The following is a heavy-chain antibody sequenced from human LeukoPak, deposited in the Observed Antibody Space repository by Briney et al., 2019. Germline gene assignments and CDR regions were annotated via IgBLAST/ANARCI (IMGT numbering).Heavy chain of an antibody. CDR3: ARDVYAPGYSYGFAFDI. CDR1: GFTFSSYS. V-gene: IGHV3-53*04. Sequence: PGGSLRLSCAASGFTFSSYSMNWVRQAPGKGLEWVSVIYSGGSTYYADSVKGRFTISRHNSKNTLYLQMNSLRAEDTAVYYCARDVYAPGYSYGFAFDIWGQGTMVTVSS. J-gene: IGHJ3*02. CDR2: IYSGGST. D-gene: IGHD5-18*01.